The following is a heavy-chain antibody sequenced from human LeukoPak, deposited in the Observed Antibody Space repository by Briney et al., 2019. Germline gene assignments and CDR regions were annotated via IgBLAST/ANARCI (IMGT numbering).Heavy chain of an antibody. Sequence: PGESLKISCKGSGYRFTSYWIGWVRQMPGKGLGWMGIIYPGDYDTRYSPSFQGQVTISADKSISTAYLQWSSLKASDTAMYYCARHWAYDIQKYYFDYWGQGTLVTVSS. J-gene: IGHJ4*02. V-gene: IGHV5-51*01. CDR1: GYRFTSYW. CDR3: ARHWAYDIQKYYFDY. CDR2: IYPGDYDT. D-gene: IGHD3-9*01.